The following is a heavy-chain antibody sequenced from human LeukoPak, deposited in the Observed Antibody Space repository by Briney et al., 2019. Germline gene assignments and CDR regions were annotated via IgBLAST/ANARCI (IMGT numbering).Heavy chain of an antibody. Sequence: GASVKVSCKASGYTFTSYGISWVRQAPGQGLEWMGWISAYNGNTNYAQKLQGRVTMTTDTSTSTAYMELRSLRSDDTAVYYCARMSDILTGYYSHFDYWAREPWSPSPQ. CDR2: ISAYNGNT. CDR1: GYTFTSYG. D-gene: IGHD3-9*01. CDR3: ARMSDILTGYYSHFDY. J-gene: IGHJ4*02. V-gene: IGHV1-18*01.